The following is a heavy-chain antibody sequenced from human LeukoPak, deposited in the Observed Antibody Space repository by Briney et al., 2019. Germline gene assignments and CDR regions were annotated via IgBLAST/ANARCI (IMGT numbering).Heavy chain of an antibody. J-gene: IGHJ4*02. CDR1: GFTFSSYS. CDR2: ISSSSSYI. Sequence: GGSLRLSCAASGFTFSSYSMNRVRQAPGKGLEWVSSISSSSSYIYYADSVKGRFTISRDNAKNSLYLQMNSLRAEDTAVYYCARSQLWFSPYYFDYWGQGTLVTVSS. V-gene: IGHV3-21*01. D-gene: IGHD5-18*01. CDR3: ARSQLWFSPYYFDY.